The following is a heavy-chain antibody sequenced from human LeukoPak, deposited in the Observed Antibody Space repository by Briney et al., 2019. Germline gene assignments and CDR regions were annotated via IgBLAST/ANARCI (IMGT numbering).Heavy chain of an antibody. V-gene: IGHV3-11*01. CDR2: ISKNGKTI. J-gene: IGHJ5*02. CDR3: ATTGLLGDIP. D-gene: IGHD3-10*01. Sequence: GGSLRLSCAASGFTFSDYYMSWIRQAPGKGLEWLSYISKNGKTIYYADSVKGRFTISRDNAKKSVYLQMNSLRAEDTAVYCCATTGLLGDIPWGQGTLVTVSS. CDR1: GFTFSDYY.